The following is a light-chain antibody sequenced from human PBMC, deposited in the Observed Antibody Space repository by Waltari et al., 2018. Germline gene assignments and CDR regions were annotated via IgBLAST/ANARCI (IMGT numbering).Light chain of an antibody. Sequence: DTVMTQSPATLSVSPGERATLSCRASQNIARNLAWYQQKPGQAPRLLIYDASTRATGIPVRFSGSRSGTEFTLTISSLQSEDFAVYYCQQYNNWPPYTFGQGTKLEI. V-gene: IGKV3-15*01. J-gene: IGKJ2*01. CDR2: DAS. CDR3: QQYNNWPPYT. CDR1: QNIARN.